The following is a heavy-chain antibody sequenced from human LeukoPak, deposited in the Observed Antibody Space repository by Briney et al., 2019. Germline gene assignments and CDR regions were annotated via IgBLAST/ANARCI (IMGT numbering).Heavy chain of an antibody. Sequence: GRSLRLSCAASGFTFSSYGMHWVRQAPGKGLEWVAVIWYDGSNKYYADSVKGRFTISRDNSKNTMYLQSNSLTAEDTAGYYGARDRSITIALCSMDVWGQGTTITVS. J-gene: IGHJ6*02. CDR3: ARDRSITIALCSMDV. V-gene: IGHV3-33*01. CDR1: GFTFSSYG. D-gene: IGHD3-9*01. CDR2: IWYDGSNK.